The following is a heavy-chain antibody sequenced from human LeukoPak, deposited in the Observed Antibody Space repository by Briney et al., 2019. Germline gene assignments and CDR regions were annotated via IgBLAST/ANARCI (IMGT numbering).Heavy chain of an antibody. CDR1: GGSISSYY. D-gene: IGHD2-2*01. CDR3: ARVSDIVVVPAEFDP. J-gene: IGHJ5*02. V-gene: IGHV4-59*12. CDR2: IYYSGST. Sequence: PSETLSLTCTVSGGSISSYYWSWLRQPPGKGLEWIGYIYYSGSTNYNPSLKSRVTISVDTSKNQFSLKLSSVTAADTAVYYCARVSDIVVVPAEFDPWGQGTLVTVSS.